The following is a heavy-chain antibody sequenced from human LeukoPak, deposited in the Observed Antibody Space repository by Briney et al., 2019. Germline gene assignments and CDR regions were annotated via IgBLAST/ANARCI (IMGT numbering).Heavy chain of an antibody. CDR2: INPNSGGT. D-gene: IGHD3-22*01. J-gene: IGHJ3*02. V-gene: IGHV1-2*02. CDR1: GYRFITFG. CDR3: ASAGVVVITTYAFDI. Sequence: ASVKVSCKTSGYRFITFGINWVRQAPGQGLEWMGWINPNSGGTNYAQKFQGRVTMTRDTSISTAYMELSRLRSDDTAVYYCASAGVVVITTYAFDIWGQGTMVTVSS.